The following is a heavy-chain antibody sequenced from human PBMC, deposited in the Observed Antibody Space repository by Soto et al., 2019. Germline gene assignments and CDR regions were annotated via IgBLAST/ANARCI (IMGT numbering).Heavy chain of an antibody. D-gene: IGHD3-10*01. V-gene: IGHV1-69*04. CDR1: GGTFSSYT. J-gene: IGHJ6*03. CDR3: ARDTSIKLWFGELSIVSYYYYMDV. Sequence: ASVKVSCKASGGTFSSYTISWVRQAPGQGLEWMGRIIPILGIANYAQKFQGRVTITADKSTSTAYMELSSLRSEDTAVYYCARDTSIKLWFGELSIVSYYYYMDVWGKGTTVTVSS. CDR2: IIPILGIA.